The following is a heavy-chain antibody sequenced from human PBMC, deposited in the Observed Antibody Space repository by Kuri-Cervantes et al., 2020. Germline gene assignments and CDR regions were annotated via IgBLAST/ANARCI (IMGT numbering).Heavy chain of an antibody. CDR1: GFTFSNYD. CDR3: AKDIGITIPYYYMDV. D-gene: IGHD2-21*01. V-gene: IGHV3-30*18. Sequence: GESLKISCAASGFTFSNYDIHWVRQAPGKGLEWVAVISYDGSNKYYADSVKGRFTISRDNSKNTLYLQMNSLRAEDTALYYCAKDIGITIPYYYMDVWGKGTTVTVSS. J-gene: IGHJ6*03. CDR2: ISYDGSNK.